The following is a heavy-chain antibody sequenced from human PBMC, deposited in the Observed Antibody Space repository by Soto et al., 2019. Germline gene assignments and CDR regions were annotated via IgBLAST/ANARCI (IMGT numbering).Heavy chain of an antibody. J-gene: IGHJ5*02. D-gene: IGHD1-1*01. CDR2: IYATGTT. CDR3: VRDGTKTLRDWFDP. V-gene: IGHV4-4*07. CDR1: GASISGFY. Sequence: SETLSLTCTVSGASISGFYWSWIRKSAGKGREWIGRIYATGTTDYNPSLKSRGMMSVDTAKKQFSLKLRSVTAADTAVYYCVRDGTKTLRDWFDPWGQGISVTVSS.